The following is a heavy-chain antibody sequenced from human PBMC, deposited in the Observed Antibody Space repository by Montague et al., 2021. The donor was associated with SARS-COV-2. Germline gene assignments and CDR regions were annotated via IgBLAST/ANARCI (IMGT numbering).Heavy chain of an antibody. CDR3: TTLQGPHLYYDFWSGALDY. J-gene: IGHJ4*02. V-gene: IGHV3-15*01. CDR1: GFTFSNAW. Sequence: SLRLSCAASGFTFSNAWMSWVRQAPGKGLEWVGRIKSKTDGGTTDYAAPVKGRFTISRDDSKNTLYLQMNSLKTEDTAVYSCTTLQGPHLYYDFWSGALDYWGQGTLVTVSS. D-gene: IGHD3-3*01. CDR2: IKSKTDGGTT.